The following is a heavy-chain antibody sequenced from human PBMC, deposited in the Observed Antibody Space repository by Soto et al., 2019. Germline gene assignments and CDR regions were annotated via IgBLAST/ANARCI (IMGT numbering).Heavy chain of an antibody. J-gene: IGHJ4*02. CDR2: IHSSGST. CDR3: ARDVPLGYCISTSCFDY. CDR1: GGSVSSGNSY. D-gene: IGHD2-2*01. V-gene: IGHV4-61*01. Sequence: SETLSLTCTVSGGSVSSGNSYWSWIRQPPGKGLEWIGYIHSSGSTNYNPSLKSRVTISVDTSKNQFSLKLSSMTAADTAVYYCARDVPLGYCISTSCFDYWGQGTLVTVSS.